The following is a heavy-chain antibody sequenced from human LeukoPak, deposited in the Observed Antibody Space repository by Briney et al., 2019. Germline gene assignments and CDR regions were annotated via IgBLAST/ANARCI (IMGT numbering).Heavy chain of an antibody. D-gene: IGHD2-2*01. CDR2: IYYSGST. Sequence: SQTLSLTCTVSGGSISSGGYYWSWTRQHPGKGLEWIGYIYYSGSTYYNPSLKSRVTISVDTSKNQFSLKLSSVTAADTAVYYCARAGYCSSTSCYFDYWGQGTLVTVSS. CDR1: GGSISSGGYY. J-gene: IGHJ4*02. V-gene: IGHV4-31*03. CDR3: ARAGYCSSTSCYFDY.